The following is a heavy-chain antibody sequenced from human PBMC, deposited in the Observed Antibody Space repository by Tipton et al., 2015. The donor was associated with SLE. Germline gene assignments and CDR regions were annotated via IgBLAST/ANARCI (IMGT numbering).Heavy chain of an antibody. D-gene: IGHD7-27*01. J-gene: IGHJ4*02. Sequence: TLSLTCTISGDSIRSGSDDWAWIRQPPGKGLEWIGSIYSGGFSHFNPPLKSRVTVSVDTSKNQVSLKLTSMTAADTAVYYCGRDAAGETGGIDYWGQGTLVTVAS. CDR1: GDSIRSGSDD. V-gene: IGHV4-39*07. CDR2: IYSGGFS. CDR3: GRDAAGETGGIDY.